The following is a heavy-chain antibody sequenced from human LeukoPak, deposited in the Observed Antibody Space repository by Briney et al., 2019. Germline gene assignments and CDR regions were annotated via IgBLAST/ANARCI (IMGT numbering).Heavy chain of an antibody. CDR1: GGTFSSYA. V-gene: IGHV1-69*05. D-gene: IGHD3-22*01. CDR3: ARVARYYDSSGYPLYYFDY. Sequence: SVKVSCKASGGTFSSYAISWVRQAPGQGLEWMGGIIPIFGTANYAQKFQGRVTITTDESTSTAYMELSSLRSEDTAVYYCARVARYYDSSGYPLYYFDYWGQGTLVTVSS. J-gene: IGHJ4*02. CDR2: IIPIFGTA.